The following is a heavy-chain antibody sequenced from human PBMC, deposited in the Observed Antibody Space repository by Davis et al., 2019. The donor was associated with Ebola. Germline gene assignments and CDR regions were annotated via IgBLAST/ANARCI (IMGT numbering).Heavy chain of an antibody. CDR2: INHSGST. Sequence: SETLSLTCAVYGGSFSGYFWTWIRQPPGKGLEWIGEINHSGSTNYNPSPKSRVTISVDTSKNQFSLKLSSVTAADTAVYYCARGPDIVLGRAEFNWFDPWGQGTLVTVSS. CDR1: GGSFSGYF. V-gene: IGHV4-34*01. J-gene: IGHJ5*02. D-gene: IGHD2-8*02. CDR3: ARGPDIVLGRAEFNWFDP.